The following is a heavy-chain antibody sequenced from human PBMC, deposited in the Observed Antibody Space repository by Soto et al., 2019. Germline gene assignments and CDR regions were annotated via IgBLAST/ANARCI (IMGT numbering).Heavy chain of an antibody. CDR3: AKAAGYYDSSGSNWFDP. CDR2: ISWNSGSI. D-gene: IGHD3-22*01. J-gene: IGHJ5*02. Sequence: EVQLVESGGGLVQPGRSLRLSCAASGFTFDDYAMHWVRQAPGKGLEWVSGISWNSGSIGYADSVKGRFTISRDNATNPLYLQMNSLRAEDTALYYCAKAAGYYDSSGSNWFDPWGQGTLVTVSS. V-gene: IGHV3-9*01. CDR1: GFTFDDYA.